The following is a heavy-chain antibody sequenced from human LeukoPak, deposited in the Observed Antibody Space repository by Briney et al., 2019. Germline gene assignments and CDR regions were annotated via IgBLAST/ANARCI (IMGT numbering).Heavy chain of an antibody. CDR2: TRNKADSYTT. Sequence: PGGSLRLSCASSGLTLSDHYMDWVRQAPGRALEWVGRTRNKADSYTTVYAASENGRFTIPSDESSLQRALKMNILKTEGTAVCDCTRGGLYGGSSAFDYWGQGTLVTVSS. CDR3: TRGGLYGGSSAFDY. J-gene: IGHJ4*02. V-gene: IGHV3-72*01. D-gene: IGHD4-23*01. CDR1: GLTLSDHY.